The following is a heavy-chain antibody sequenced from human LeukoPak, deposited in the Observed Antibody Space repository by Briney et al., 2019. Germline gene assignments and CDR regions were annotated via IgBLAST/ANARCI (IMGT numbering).Heavy chain of an antibody. J-gene: IGHJ6*02. Sequence: PSETLSLTCAVSGGSISSGGYSWTWIRQPAGKGLEWIGRIYTSGSTNYNPSLKSRVTMSVDTSKNQFSLKLSSVTAADTAVYYCARDRASSWSLKPSYYYYGMDVWGQGTTVTVSS. CDR1: GGSISSGGYS. V-gene: IGHV4-61*02. CDR2: IYTSGST. D-gene: IGHD6-13*01. CDR3: ARDRASSWSLKPSYYYYGMDV.